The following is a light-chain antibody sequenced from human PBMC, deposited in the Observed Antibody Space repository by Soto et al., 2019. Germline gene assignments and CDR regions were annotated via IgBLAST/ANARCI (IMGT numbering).Light chain of an antibody. CDR2: LNSDGSH. Sequence: QLVLTQPPSGSSSLGASVKLTCTLSSGHNSYAIAWHQQQPEKGPRYLMKLNSDGSHSKGDGIPDRFSGSSSGAERYLTISSLQSEDEADYYCQTWSTDIRVFGGGTKVTIL. CDR1: SGHNSYA. V-gene: IGLV4-69*01. CDR3: QTWSTDIRV. J-gene: IGLJ3*02.